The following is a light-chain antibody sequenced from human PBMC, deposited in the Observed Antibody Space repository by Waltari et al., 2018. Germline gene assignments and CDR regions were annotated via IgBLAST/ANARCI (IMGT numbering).Light chain of an antibody. CDR1: QGMSNS. CDR2: ATS. CDR3: HQYYTTPDT. V-gene: IGKV1-NL1*01. Sequence: TCRSSQGMSNSVAGDQQKPERAPKRLLYATSRLESGVPSRFSGSGSGTDYTLTINSLQPEDLATYYCHQYYTTPDTFGQGTKLEIK. J-gene: IGKJ2*01.